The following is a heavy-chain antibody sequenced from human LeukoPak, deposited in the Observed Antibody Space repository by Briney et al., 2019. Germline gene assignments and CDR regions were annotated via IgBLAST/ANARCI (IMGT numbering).Heavy chain of an antibody. V-gene: IGHV3-23*01. J-gene: IGHJ6*03. CDR1: GFTFSSYA. D-gene: IGHD2-2*01. CDR2: ISGSGGST. Sequence: GGSLRLSCAASGFTFSSYAMSWVRQAPGRGLEWVSAISGSGGSTYYADSVKGRFTISRDNSKNTLYLQMNSLRAEDTAVYYCAKSSGQLLDYYYYMDVWGKGTTVTVSS. CDR3: AKSSGQLLDYYYYMDV.